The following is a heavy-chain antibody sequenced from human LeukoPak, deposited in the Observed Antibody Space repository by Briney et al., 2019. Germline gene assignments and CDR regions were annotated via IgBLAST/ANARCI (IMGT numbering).Heavy chain of an antibody. CDR2: MNPNSGNT. V-gene: IGHV1-8*01. CDR1: GYTFTSYD. J-gene: IGHJ3*02. Sequence: ASVKVSCKASGYTFTSYDINWVRQATGQGLEWMGWMNPNSGNTGYAQKFQGRVTMTRNTSISTAYMELSSLRSEDTAVYYCARGWRRTTMIVVVTITGVRAFDIWGQGTMVTVSS. D-gene: IGHD3-22*01. CDR3: ARGWRRTTMIVVVTITGVRAFDI.